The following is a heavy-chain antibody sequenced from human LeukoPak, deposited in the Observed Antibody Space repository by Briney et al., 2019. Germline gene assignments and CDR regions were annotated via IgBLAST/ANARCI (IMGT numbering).Heavy chain of an antibody. V-gene: IGHV1-2*02. CDR3: ARVRYPYYYDCSGYYYDAFDI. Sequence: ASVKVSCKASGYTFTGYYMHWVRQAPGQGLEWMGWINPNSGGTNYAQKFQGRVTMTRDTSISTAYMELSRLRSDDTAVYYCARVRYPYYYDCSGYYYDAFDIWGQGTMVTVSS. J-gene: IGHJ3*02. D-gene: IGHD3-22*01. CDR1: GYTFTGYY. CDR2: INPNSGGT.